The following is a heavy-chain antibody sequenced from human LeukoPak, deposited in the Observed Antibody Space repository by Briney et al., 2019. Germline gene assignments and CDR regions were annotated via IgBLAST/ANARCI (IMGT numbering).Heavy chain of an antibody. CDR2: INHSGST. CDR3: ARGENCSGGSCYYY. V-gene: IGHV4-34*01. Sequence: SETVSLTCAVYGGSVSGYYWSWIRQPPGKGLEWIGEINHSGSTNYNPSLKSRVTISVDTSKNQFSLKLSSVTAADTAVYYCARGENCSGGSCYYYWGQGTLVTVSS. J-gene: IGHJ4*02. D-gene: IGHD2-15*01. CDR1: GGSVSGYY.